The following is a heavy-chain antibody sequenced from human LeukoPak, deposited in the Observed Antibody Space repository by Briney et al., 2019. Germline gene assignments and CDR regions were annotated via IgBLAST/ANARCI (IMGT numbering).Heavy chain of an antibody. CDR3: TRTGGDAFDI. J-gene: IGHJ3*02. V-gene: IGHV3-73*01. CDR2: IRSKANSYAT. CDR1: GFTISGSA. Sequence: GGSLKLSCAASGFTISGSAMHWVRQASGKGLEWVGRIRSKANSYATAYAASVKGRFTNSRDDSKNTAYLQMNSLKTEDTAVYYCTRTGGDAFDIWGQGTMVTVSS. D-gene: IGHD3-16*01.